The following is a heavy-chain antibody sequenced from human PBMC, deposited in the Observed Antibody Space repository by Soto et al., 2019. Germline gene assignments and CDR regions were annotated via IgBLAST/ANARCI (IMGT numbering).Heavy chain of an antibody. Sequence: QVQLVQSGAEVKKPGSSVKVSCKASGGTFSSYTISWVRQAPGQGLEWMGRIIPILGIANYAQKFQGRVTITRDKSTSTAYMGLSRLRSEDTAVYYCARVVAGSFGDAFDIWGQGTMVTVSS. CDR1: GGTFSSYT. CDR3: ARVVAGSFGDAFDI. D-gene: IGHD6-19*01. CDR2: IIPILGIA. J-gene: IGHJ3*02. V-gene: IGHV1-69*02.